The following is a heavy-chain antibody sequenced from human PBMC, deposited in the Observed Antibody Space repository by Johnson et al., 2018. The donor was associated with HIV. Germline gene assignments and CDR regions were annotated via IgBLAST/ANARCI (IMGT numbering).Heavy chain of an antibody. Sequence: QVQLVESGGGVVQPGRSLRLSCAASGFRFRSYVMHWVRQAPGKGLEWVAAIWYDGSNEYYADSVKGRFTISRDNSKNTLYLQMNSLRPEDTAVYYCAREFTLDWLNPTIWGQGTMVTVSS. D-gene: IGHD3-3*01. CDR2: IWYDGSNE. CDR1: GFRFRSYV. V-gene: IGHV3-33*01. J-gene: IGHJ3*02. CDR3: AREFTLDWLNPTI.